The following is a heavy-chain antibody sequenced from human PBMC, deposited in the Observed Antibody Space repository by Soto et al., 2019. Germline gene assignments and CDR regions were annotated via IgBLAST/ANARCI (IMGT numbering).Heavy chain of an antibody. D-gene: IGHD2-21*02. Sequence: SETLSLTCAVSGGSISSGGYSWSWIRQPPGKGLEWIGYIYHSGSTYYNPSLKSRVTISVDRSKNQFSLKLSSVTAADTAVYYCARGAYCGGDCYSWFDYWGQGTLVTAS. V-gene: IGHV4-30-2*01. CDR2: IYHSGST. J-gene: IGHJ4*02. CDR3: ARGAYCGGDCYSWFDY. CDR1: GGSISSGGYS.